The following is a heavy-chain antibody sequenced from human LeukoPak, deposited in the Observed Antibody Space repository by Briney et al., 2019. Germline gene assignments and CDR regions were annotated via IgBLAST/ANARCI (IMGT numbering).Heavy chain of an antibody. D-gene: IGHD3-22*01. CDR3: ARDRQDYYDSSGCYSVYFDY. Sequence: ASVKVSCKASGYTFTSYYMHWVRQAPGQGLEWMGIINPSGGSTSYAQKFQGRVTMTRDMSTSTVYMELSSLRSEDTAVYYCARDRQDYYDSSGCYSVYFDYWGQGTLVTVSS. CDR1: GYTFTSYY. V-gene: IGHV1-46*01. J-gene: IGHJ4*02. CDR2: INPSGGST.